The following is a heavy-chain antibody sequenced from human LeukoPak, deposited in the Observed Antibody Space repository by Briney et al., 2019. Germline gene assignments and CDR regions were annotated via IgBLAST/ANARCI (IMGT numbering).Heavy chain of an antibody. Sequence: RTSETLSLTCTVSGGSISSSSYYWGWIRQPPGKGLEWIGSIYYSGSTYYNPSLKSRVTISVDTSKNQFSLKLSSVTAADTAVYYCARQYLDEWELNNWFDPWGQGTLVTVSS. CDR3: ARQYLDEWELNNWFDP. J-gene: IGHJ5*02. D-gene: IGHD1-26*01. V-gene: IGHV4-39*01. CDR1: GGSISSSSYY. CDR2: IYYSGST.